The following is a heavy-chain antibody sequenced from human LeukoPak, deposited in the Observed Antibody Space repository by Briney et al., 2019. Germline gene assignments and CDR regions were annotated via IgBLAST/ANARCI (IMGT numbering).Heavy chain of an antibody. CDR3: ARDDIVVVPAAMGFDY. D-gene: IGHD2-2*01. V-gene: IGHV1-18*04. J-gene: IGHJ4*02. CDR1: GYTFTSYG. CDR2: ISAYNGNT. Sequence: ASVKVSCKASGYTFTSYGISWVRQAPGQGLKWMGWISAYNGNTNYAQALQGRVTMTTDTSTSTAYMELRSLRSDDTAVYYCARDDIVVVPAAMGFDYWGQGTLVTVSS.